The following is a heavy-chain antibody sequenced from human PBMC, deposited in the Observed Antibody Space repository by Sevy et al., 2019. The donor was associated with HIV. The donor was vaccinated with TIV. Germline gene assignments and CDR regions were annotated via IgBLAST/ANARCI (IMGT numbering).Heavy chain of an antibody. J-gene: IGHJ5*02. V-gene: IGHV1-18*01. Sequence: ASVKVSCKASGYTFSSFGVSWVRQAPGQGLEWMGWIGAYNGNIKYAQNLQDRVTMTTDTSTSTAYMELTSLTSDDTAVYFRARISTVRGLFDYFDPWGQGTLVTVSS. CDR2: IGAYNGNI. D-gene: IGHD3-10*01. CDR1: GYTFSSFG. CDR3: ARISTVRGLFDYFDP.